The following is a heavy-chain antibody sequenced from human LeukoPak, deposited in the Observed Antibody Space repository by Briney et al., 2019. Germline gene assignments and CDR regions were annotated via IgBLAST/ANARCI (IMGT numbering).Heavy chain of an antibody. CDR1: GGSISSGGYY. D-gene: IGHD3-16*01. CDR2: IYYSGST. J-gene: IGHJ4*02. Sequence: SETLSLTSTVSGGSISSGGYYWSWIRQHPGKGLEWIGYIYYSGSTYYNPSLKSRVTISVDTSKNQFSLKLSSVTAADTAVYYCASITPRGESSGFDYWGQGTLVTVSS. CDR3: ASITPRGESSGFDY. V-gene: IGHV4-31*03.